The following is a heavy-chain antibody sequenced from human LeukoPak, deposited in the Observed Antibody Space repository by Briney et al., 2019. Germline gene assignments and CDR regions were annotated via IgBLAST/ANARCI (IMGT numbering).Heavy chain of an antibody. CDR1: GFTFTYYG. V-gene: IGHV3-30*03. J-gene: IGHJ4*02. D-gene: IGHD5-12*01. CDR3: ARDLSARYSDYDWEFDY. CDR2: ISYDRGNK. Sequence: GGSLRLSCAASGFTFTYYGMHWVRQAPGKGLEWVAVISYDRGNKYYADSVKGRFSISRDNSRNTLYLQMDSLRAEDTAVYYCARDLSARYSDYDWEFDYWGQGTLVTVSS.